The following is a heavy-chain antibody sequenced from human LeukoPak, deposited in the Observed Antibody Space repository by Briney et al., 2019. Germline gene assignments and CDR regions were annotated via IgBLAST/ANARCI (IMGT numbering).Heavy chain of an antibody. CDR3: TTYYYDSSGYYPFDY. D-gene: IGHD3-22*01. Sequence: GGSLRLSCAASGFTFSSYEMNWVRQAPGKGLEWVAFIRYDGSNKYYADSVKGRFTISRDNSKNTLYLQMNSLRAEDTAAYYCTTYYYDSSGYYPFDYWGQGTLVTVSS. V-gene: IGHV3-30*02. CDR1: GFTFSSYE. J-gene: IGHJ4*02. CDR2: IRYDGSNK.